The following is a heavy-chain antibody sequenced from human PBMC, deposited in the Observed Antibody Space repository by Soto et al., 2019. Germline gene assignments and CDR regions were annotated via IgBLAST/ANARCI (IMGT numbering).Heavy chain of an antibody. Sequence: QVQLVQSGAEVKKPGSSVKVSCKASGGTFSSYTISWVRQAPGQGLEWMGRIIPIRGIANYAQKFQGIVTISADKSTSTAYMELSSLRAEDTAVYYGACGGGYSYGLSAFDIWGQGTMVTVSS. J-gene: IGHJ3*02. V-gene: IGHV1-69*02. CDR3: ACGGGYSYGLSAFDI. CDR2: IIPIRGIA. D-gene: IGHD5-18*01. CDR1: GGTFSSYT.